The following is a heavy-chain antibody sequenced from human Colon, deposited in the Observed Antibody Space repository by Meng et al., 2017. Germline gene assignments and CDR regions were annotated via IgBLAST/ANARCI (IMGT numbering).Heavy chain of an antibody. CDR3: ARELVGAFDI. CDR1: GFTFSSYA. V-gene: IGHV3-30*04. D-gene: IGHD2-15*01. CDR2: ISYDGSNK. J-gene: IGHJ3*02. Sequence: GESLKISCAASGFTFSSYAMHWVRQAPGKGLEWVAVISYDGSNKYYADSVKGRFTISRDNSKNTLYLQMNSLRAEDTAVYYCARELVGAFDIWGQGTRV.